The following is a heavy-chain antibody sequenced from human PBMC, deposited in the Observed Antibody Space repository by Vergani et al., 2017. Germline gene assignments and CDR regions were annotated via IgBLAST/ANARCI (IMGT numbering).Heavy chain of an antibody. CDR2: ISGSGGST. CDR1: GFTFSSYA. Sequence: EVQLLESGGGLVQPGGSLRLSCAASGFTFSSYAMSWVRQAPGKGLEWVSAISGSGGSTYYADSVKGRFTITRDNSKNTLYLQMNSLGAEDTAVYYCAKGLYCGGDCSDYYYYYMDVWGKXP. CDR3: AKGLYCGGDCSDYYYYYMDV. J-gene: IGHJ6*03. V-gene: IGHV3-23*01. D-gene: IGHD2-21*01.